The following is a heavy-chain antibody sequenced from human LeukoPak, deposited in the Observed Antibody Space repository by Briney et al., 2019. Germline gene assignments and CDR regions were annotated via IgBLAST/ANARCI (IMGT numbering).Heavy chain of an antibody. Sequence: GGSLRLSCAASGFTFSNYRMHWVRQAPGKGLEWVAVISYDESDKYYADSVKGRFIISRDNSKNTLYLQMNSLRAEDTAVYYCAKDHGSGSYFDYWGQGTLVTVSS. CDR1: GFTFSNYR. J-gene: IGHJ4*02. CDR3: AKDHGSGSYFDY. V-gene: IGHV3-30*18. CDR2: ISYDESDK. D-gene: IGHD3-10*01.